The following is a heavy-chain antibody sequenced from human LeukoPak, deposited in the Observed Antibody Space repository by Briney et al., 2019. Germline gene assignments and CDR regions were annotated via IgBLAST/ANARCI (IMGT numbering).Heavy chain of an antibody. Sequence: SETLSLTCTVSSGSISTSNYYWGWIRQPPGKGLEWIGTISHSGSTYYNPSLKSRVTISLDTSKNQFFLRLSSVTAADTAVYYCARGQARLSWFDPWGQGTLVTVSS. CDR2: ISHSGST. J-gene: IGHJ5*02. D-gene: IGHD6-19*01. V-gene: IGHV4-39*07. CDR1: SGSISTSNYY. CDR3: ARGQARLSWFDP.